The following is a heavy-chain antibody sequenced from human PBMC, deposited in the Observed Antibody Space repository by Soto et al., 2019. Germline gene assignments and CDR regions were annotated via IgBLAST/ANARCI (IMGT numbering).Heavy chain of an antibody. D-gene: IGHD3-3*01. CDR1: VFTFISYE. CDR2: ISSSGSTI. Sequence: GWSLRLSCASSVFTFISYEMNWVRQAPGKGLEWVSYISSSGSTIYYADSVKGRFTISRDNAKNSLYLQMNSLRAEDTAVYYCASFSYDFWSGFSYYYYGMDVWGQGTTVTVS. V-gene: IGHV3-48*03. J-gene: IGHJ6*02. CDR3: ASFSYDFWSGFSYYYYGMDV.